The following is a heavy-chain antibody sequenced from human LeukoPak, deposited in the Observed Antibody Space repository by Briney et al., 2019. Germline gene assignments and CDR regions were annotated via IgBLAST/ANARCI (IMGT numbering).Heavy chain of an antibody. Sequence: PGGSLRLACAASGCTFDDYAMHWVRQAPGMGLEWVSGISWNSGSIGYADSVKGRFTISRDNAKNSLYLQMNSLRAEDTALYYCAKGTYFDWLLKEVYFDYWGQGTLVTVSS. CDR2: ISWNSGSI. CDR1: GCTFDDYA. CDR3: AKGTYFDWLLKEVYFDY. D-gene: IGHD3-9*01. V-gene: IGHV3-9*01. J-gene: IGHJ4*02.